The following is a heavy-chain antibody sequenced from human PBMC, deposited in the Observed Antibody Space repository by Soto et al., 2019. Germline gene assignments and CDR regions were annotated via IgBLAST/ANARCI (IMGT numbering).Heavy chain of an antibody. J-gene: IGHJ5*02. D-gene: IGHD3-16*01. CDR3: VRIRYQLPSSVLWLDP. Sequence: SETLSLTCAVYGGFLSESYWTWIRQPPGKGLEWIGEINHVGGTNYNPSLKSRVTMSVNTSQNQFSLRLISVTAADTTMYFCVRIRYQLPSSVLWLDPWGQGTPVTVSS. V-gene: IGHV4-34*01. CDR2: INHVGGT. CDR1: GGFLSESY.